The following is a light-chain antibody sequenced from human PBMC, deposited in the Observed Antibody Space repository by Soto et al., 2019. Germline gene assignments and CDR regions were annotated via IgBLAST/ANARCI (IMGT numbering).Light chain of an antibody. CDR2: GNN. V-gene: IGLV1-40*01. J-gene: IGLJ1*01. Sequence: QSVLTQAPSVSGAPGQRVTISCTGRSSNIGAGYDVHWYQKVPGTAPKLLIYGNNNRPSGVPDRFSGSKSGTSASLAITGLQAEDEADYYCQSYDSSLSAPYVFGTGTKVTVL. CDR3: QSYDSSLSAPYV. CDR1: SSNIGAGYD.